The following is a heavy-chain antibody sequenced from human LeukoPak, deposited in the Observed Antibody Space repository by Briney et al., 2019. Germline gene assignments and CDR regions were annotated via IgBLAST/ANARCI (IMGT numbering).Heavy chain of an antibody. CDR2: INPSGGST. CDR1: GGTFSSYA. Sequence: ASVKVSCKASGGTFSSYAISWVRQAPGQGLEWMGIINPSGGSTGYAQKFQGRVTMTRDMSTSTVYMELSSLRSEDTAVYYCVGGEGAFDIWGQGTMVTVSS. J-gene: IGHJ3*02. V-gene: IGHV1-46*01. CDR3: VGGEGAFDI. D-gene: IGHD3-10*01.